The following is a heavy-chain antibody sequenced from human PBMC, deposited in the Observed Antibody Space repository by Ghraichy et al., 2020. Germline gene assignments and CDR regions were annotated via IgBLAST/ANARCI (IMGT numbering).Heavy chain of an antibody. V-gene: IGHV1-2*02. J-gene: IGHJ3*02. CDR3: ARAPGDWDPYDAFDI. CDR2: INPNSGGT. CDR1: GYTFTGYY. D-gene: IGHD2-21*02. Sequence: ASVKVSCKASGYTFTGYYMHWVRQVPGQGLEWMGWINPNSGGTNYAQKFQGRVTMTRDTSISTAYMELSRLRSDDTAVYYCARAPGDWDPYDAFDIWGQGTMVTVSS.